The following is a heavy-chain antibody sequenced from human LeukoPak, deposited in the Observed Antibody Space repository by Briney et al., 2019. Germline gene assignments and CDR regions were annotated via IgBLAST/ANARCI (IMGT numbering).Heavy chain of an antibody. J-gene: IGHJ4*02. CDR3: ARDVQYGSGSHDY. CDR1: GYTFTGYY. V-gene: IGHV1-2*02. D-gene: IGHD3-10*01. Sequence: GASVKVSCKASGYTFTGYYMHWVRQAPGQGLEWMGWINPNSGGTKYAQKFQGRVTLTRDTSISTAYMELSGLRSDDTAVYYCARDVQYGSGSHDYWGQGTLVTVSS. CDR2: INPNSGGT.